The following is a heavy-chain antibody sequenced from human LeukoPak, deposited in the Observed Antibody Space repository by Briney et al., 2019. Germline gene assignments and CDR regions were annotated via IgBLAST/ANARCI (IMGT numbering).Heavy chain of an antibody. V-gene: IGHV3-23*01. D-gene: IGHD3-22*01. J-gene: IGHJ4*02. CDR3: AKDFGSPTNTYWYYYDSSGYLDY. Sequence: QPGGSLRLSCADSGFTFSSYAMSWVRQAPGKGLEWVSAISGSGGSTYYADSVKGRFTISRDNSKNTLYLQMNSLRAEDTAVYCCAKDFGSPTNTYWYYYDSSGYLDYWGQGTLVTVSS. CDR2: ISGSGGST. CDR1: GFTFSSYA.